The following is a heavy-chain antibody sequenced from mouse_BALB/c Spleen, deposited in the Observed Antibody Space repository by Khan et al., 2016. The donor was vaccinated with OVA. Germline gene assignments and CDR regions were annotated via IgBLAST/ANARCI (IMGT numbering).Heavy chain of an antibody. CDR3: ASYSFGYAMDY. CDR2: IWSDGYT. CDR1: GFSLTNYG. V-gene: IGHV2-6*02. Sequence: QVQLKQSGPGLVAPSQSLSITCTVSGFSLTNYGVHWVRQPPGKGLEWLVVIWSDGYTTYNSALKSRLSISKDNSKSQGFLKMNSLQTDDTAIYYCASYSFGYAMDYWGQGTSVTVSS. D-gene: IGHD2-12*01. J-gene: IGHJ4*01.